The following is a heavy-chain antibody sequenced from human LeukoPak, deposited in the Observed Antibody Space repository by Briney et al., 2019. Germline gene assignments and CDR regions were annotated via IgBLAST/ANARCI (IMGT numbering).Heavy chain of an antibody. CDR3: ARFRTLTTHFDY. D-gene: IGHD4-11*01. CDR1: GDSISSSGYY. J-gene: IGHJ4*02. Sequence: PSETLSLTCTVSGDSISSSGYYWGWIRQPPGKGLEWIGTIYYSGSTYYNPSLKSRVTISVDTSKNQFSLKLSSVTAADTAVYYCARFRTLTTHFDYWGQGTLVTVSS. V-gene: IGHV4-39*01. CDR2: IYYSGST.